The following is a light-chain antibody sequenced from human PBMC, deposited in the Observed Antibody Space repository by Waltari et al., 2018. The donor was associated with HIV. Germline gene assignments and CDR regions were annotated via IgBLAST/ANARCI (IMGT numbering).Light chain of an antibody. J-gene: IGLJ1*01. Sequence: QSALTQPCSVYGSPGQSVTIPCTGTRRGVGGYNYVSWYQQHPGKAPKLMICDVSKRPSGGPDRFSGSRSGNTACLTISGLQAEDEADYYCCSYAGSYTYVFGTGTKVTVL. V-gene: IGLV2-11*01. CDR3: CSYAGSYTYV. CDR2: DVS. CDR1: RRGVGGYNY.